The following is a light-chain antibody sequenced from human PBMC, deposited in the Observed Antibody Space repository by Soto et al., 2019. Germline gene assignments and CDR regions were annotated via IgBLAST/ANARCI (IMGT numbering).Light chain of an antibody. CDR1: SSDVGGYNY. Sequence: QSALTQPASVSGSPGQSITISCTGTSSDVGGYNYVSWYQQHPGKAPKLMIYDVSNRPSGVSNRFSGSKSGNTASLTISGLQAEDEADYYCSSYTSSSVVFGGRTKLTVL. J-gene: IGLJ2*01. CDR3: SSYTSSSVV. CDR2: DVS. V-gene: IGLV2-14*01.